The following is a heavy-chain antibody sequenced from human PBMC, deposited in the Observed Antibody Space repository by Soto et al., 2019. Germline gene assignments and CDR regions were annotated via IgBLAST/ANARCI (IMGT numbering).Heavy chain of an antibody. CDR3: GRGRSGELVVFY. D-gene: IGHD1-7*01. CDR2: ISPKSGGT. Sequence: HVQLVQSGAEVKESGASVKVSCKASGYTFTGYYIHWVRQAPGQGLEWVGEISPKSGGTRYAQKFLRRVTMTKDTSITTVYLELSNLSPDDTAVYYCGRGRSGELVVFYWGQGTLVTVHS. V-gene: IGHV1-2*02. J-gene: IGHJ4*02. CDR1: GYTFTGYY.